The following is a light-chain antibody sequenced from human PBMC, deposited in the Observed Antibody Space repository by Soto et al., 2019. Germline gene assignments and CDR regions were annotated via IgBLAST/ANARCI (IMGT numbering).Light chain of an antibody. V-gene: IGKV3-20*01. CDR2: GAS. CDR1: QNVYINS. CDR3: QQYGRSPT. Sequence: EIVLTQSPGTLSLSPGERVTLSCRASQNVYINSLAWYQQKPGQTPRLLIYGASTRAAAVPDRFSGSGSGTDFALSIDGLEPEDFAIYYCQQYGRSPTFGPGTNV. J-gene: IGKJ3*01.